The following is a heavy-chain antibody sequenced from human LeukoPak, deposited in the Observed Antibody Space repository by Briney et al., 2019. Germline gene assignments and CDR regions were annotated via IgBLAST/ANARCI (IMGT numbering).Heavy chain of an antibody. CDR1: GFTFSSYK. J-gene: IGHJ4*02. Sequence: GGSLRLSCAASGFTFSSYKMNWVRQTPGKGLEWVSYISGSGGTIYYADSVKGRFTISRDNSKNTLYLQMNSLRAEDTAVYYCARDSSYGSGSPAADWGQGTLVTVSS. V-gene: IGHV3-48*01. D-gene: IGHD3-10*01. CDR2: ISGSGGTI. CDR3: ARDSSYGSGSPAAD.